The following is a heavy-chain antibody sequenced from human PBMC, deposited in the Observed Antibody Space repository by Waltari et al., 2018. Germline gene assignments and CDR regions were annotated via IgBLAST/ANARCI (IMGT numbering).Heavy chain of an antibody. CDR3: ARLTVVGATRWFEP. CDR2: IFYSGST. Sequence: QLQLQESGPGLVKPSETLSLTCSVSGESTNNSKYYWAWILQPPGKGLESIGSIFYSGSTYHNPSLKSRVTMSVDTSRNEFYLKLKSVTAADTATYYCARLTVVGATRWFEPWGQGTQVSVSS. CDR1: GESTNNSKYY. V-gene: IGHV4-39*01. D-gene: IGHD1-26*01. J-gene: IGHJ5*02.